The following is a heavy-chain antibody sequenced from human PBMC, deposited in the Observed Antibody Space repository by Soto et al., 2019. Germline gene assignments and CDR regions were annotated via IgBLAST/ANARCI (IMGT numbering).Heavy chain of an antibody. D-gene: IGHD3-22*01. CDR2: INHRGST. CDR1: GGSGGSFSGYY. J-gene: IGHJ6*02. CDR3: ARHNYDSSGYYHYYYGMDV. V-gene: IGHV4-34*01. Sequence: QVQLQQWGAGLLKPSETLSLTCAVYGGSGGSFSGYYWRWIRQPPGKGLEWIGEINHRGSTNYNPCLKCRVTISVDTSKNQFSLTMSSVTAADTSVYYCARHNYDSSGYYHYYYGMDVWGQGTPVTVSS.